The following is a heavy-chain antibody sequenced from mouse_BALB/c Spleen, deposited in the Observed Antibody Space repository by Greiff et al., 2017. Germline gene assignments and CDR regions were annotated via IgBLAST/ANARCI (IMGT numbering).Heavy chain of an antibody. CDR2: IRNKANGYTT. V-gene: IGHV7-3*02. Sequence: EVILVESGGGLVQPGGSLRLSCAISGFTFTDYYMSWVRQPPGKALEWLGFIRNKANGYTTEYSASVKGRFTISRGNSQNILYLQMNTLRAEDSATYYCTREGEGWGTESAVTVSS. CDR3: TREGEG. J-gene: IGHJ1*03. CDR1: GFTFTDYY.